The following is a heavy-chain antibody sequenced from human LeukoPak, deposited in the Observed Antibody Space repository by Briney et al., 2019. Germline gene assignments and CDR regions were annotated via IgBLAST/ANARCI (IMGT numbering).Heavy chain of an antibody. D-gene: IGHD6-13*01. CDR3: ARGTRQRYSSSWYAGGPQANFDY. J-gene: IGHJ4*02. CDR2: INPNSGGT. Sequence: ASVKVSCKASGYTFTGYYMHWVRQAPGQGLEWMGWINPNSGGTNYAQKFQGWVTMTRDTSIGTAYMELSRLRSDDTAVYYCARGTRQRYSSSWYAGGPQANFDYWGQGTLVTVSS. V-gene: IGHV1-2*04. CDR1: GYTFTGYY.